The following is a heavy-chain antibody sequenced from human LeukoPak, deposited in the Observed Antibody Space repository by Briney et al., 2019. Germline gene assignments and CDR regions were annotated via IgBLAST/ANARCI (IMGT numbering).Heavy chain of an antibody. CDR1: GGSISSYY. D-gene: IGHD6-19*01. V-gene: IGHV4-59*06. Sequence: SETLSLTCTVSGGSISSYYWSWIRQPAGKGLEWIGYIYYSGSTYYNPSLKSRVTISVDTSKNQFSLKLSSVTAADTAVYYCARVGIAVGAFDIWGQGTMVTVS. CDR3: ARVGIAVGAFDI. CDR2: IYYSGST. J-gene: IGHJ3*02.